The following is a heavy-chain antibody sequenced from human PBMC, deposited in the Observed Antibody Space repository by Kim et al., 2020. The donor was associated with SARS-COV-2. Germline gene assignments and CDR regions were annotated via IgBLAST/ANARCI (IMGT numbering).Heavy chain of an antibody. Sequence: NPSLKSRVTIAVDKSKNQFSLKLSSVTDADTAVYYCARTPGLDYYYGMDVWGQGTTVTVSS. V-gene: IGHV4-4*02. CDR3: ARTPGLDYYYGMDV. J-gene: IGHJ6*02.